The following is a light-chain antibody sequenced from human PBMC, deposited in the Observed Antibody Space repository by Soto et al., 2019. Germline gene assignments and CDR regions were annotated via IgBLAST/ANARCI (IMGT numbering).Light chain of an antibody. V-gene: IGKV3-15*01. CDR3: QQYNNWPPWT. CDR1: QSIRSN. CDR2: GAS. Sequence: VLRQSPGTLSLTPGDGVTLSCRAIQSIRSNFLAWYQQKPGQAPRLLIYGASTRATGIPARFSGSGSGTEFTLTISSLQSEDFAVYYCQQYNNWPPWTFGQGTKVDIK. J-gene: IGKJ1*01.